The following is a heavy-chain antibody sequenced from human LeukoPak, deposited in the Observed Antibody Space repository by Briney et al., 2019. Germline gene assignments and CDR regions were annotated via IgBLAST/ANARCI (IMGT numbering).Heavy chain of an antibody. J-gene: IGHJ4*02. CDR3: ARVQNDVWSGYFDY. D-gene: IGHD3-3*01. CDR1: GYTFTSYG. V-gene: IGHV1-18*01. Sequence: ASVKVSCEASGYTFTSYGISCVRHAPGQGREWMGWISAFNDNTNYAQKLQGSVTMTTDTSTSTANMELRSLRSDDTDVYSCARVQNDVWSGYFDYWGQGTLVTVSS. CDR2: ISAFNDNT.